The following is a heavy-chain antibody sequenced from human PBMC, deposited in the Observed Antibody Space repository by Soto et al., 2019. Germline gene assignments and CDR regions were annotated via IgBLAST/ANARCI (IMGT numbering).Heavy chain of an antibody. CDR3: ARGLNYDYVWGSYWYFDY. Sequence: SETLSLTCTVSGGSISSYYWSWIRQPPGKGLEWIGYIYYSGSTNYNPSLKSRVTISVDTSKNQFSLKLSSVTAADTAVYYCARGLNYDYVWGSYWYFDYWGQGTLVTVSS. CDR1: GGSISSYY. J-gene: IGHJ4*02. D-gene: IGHD3-16*01. V-gene: IGHV4-59*01. CDR2: IYYSGST.